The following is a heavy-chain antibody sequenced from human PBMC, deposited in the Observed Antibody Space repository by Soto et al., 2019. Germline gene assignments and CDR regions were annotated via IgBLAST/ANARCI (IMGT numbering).Heavy chain of an antibody. D-gene: IGHD6-6*01. Sequence: GGSLRLSCAASGFTFSSYGMHWVRQAPGKGLEWVAVIWYDGSNKYYADSVKGRFTISRDNSKNTLYLQMNSLRAEDTAVYYCARALGIAARFQYYYYGMDVWGQGTTVTVSS. CDR3: ARALGIAARFQYYYYGMDV. V-gene: IGHV3-33*01. CDR2: IWYDGSNK. CDR1: GFTFSSYG. J-gene: IGHJ6*02.